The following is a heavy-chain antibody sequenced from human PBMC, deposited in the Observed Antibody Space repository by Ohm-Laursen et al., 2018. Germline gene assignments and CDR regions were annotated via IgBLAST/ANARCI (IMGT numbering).Heavy chain of an antibody. CDR3: ARKAAYYYDSSGPGGMDV. CDR1: GFTFSDYY. V-gene: IGHV3-11*06. CDR2: ISSSSSYI. D-gene: IGHD3-22*01. J-gene: IGHJ6*02. Sequence: SLRLSCSASGFTFSDYYMSWIRQAPGKGLEWASYISSSSSYIYYADSVKGRFTISRDNAKNSLYLQMNSLRAEDTAVYYCARKAAYYYDSSGPGGMDVWGQGTTVTVSS.